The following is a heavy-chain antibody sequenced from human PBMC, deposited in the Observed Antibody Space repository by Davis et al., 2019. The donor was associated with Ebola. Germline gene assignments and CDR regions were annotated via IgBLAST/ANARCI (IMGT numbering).Heavy chain of an antibody. J-gene: IGHJ6*02. V-gene: IGHV3-23*01. D-gene: IGHD6-13*01. CDR1: GFTFSSYA. CDR2: ISGSGGST. Sequence: GGSLRLSCASSGFTFSSYAMSWVRQAPGKGLEWVSAISGSGGSTYYAYSVKGRFTISRDNSKNTLYLQMNSLRAEDTAVYYCANAITAAGKGYYYYGMDVWGQGTTVTVSS. CDR3: ANAITAAGKGYYYYGMDV.